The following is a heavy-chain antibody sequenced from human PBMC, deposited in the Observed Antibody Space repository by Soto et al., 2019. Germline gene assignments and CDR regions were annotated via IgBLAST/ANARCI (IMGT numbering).Heavy chain of an antibody. CDR3: ASRYCSSTSCLTTTNYYYYYGMDV. V-gene: IGHV1-69*13. CDR2: IIPIFGTA. Sequence: SVKVSCKASGGTFSSYAISWVRQAPGQGLEWMGGIIPIFGTANYAQKFQGRVTITADESMSTAYMELSSLRSEDTAVYYCASRYCSSTSCLTTTNYYYYYGMDVWGQGTTVTVSS. J-gene: IGHJ6*02. D-gene: IGHD2-2*01. CDR1: GGTFSSYA.